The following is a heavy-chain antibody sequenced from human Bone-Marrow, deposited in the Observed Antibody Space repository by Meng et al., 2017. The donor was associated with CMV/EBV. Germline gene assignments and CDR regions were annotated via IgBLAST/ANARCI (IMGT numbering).Heavy chain of an antibody. J-gene: IGHJ1*01. CDR3: ATGPGYDSSGYYFEYFQH. V-gene: IGHV1-24*01. CDR1: GYTLTELT. CDR2: FDPEDGET. D-gene: IGHD3-22*01. Sequence: QVQLVQSGAAGKKPGGSVKVSCKVSGYTLTELTMHWVRQAPGKGLEWMGGFDPEDGETIYAQKFQGRVTMTEDTSTDTAYMELSSLRSEDTAVYYCATGPGYDSSGYYFEYFQHWGQGTLVTVSS.